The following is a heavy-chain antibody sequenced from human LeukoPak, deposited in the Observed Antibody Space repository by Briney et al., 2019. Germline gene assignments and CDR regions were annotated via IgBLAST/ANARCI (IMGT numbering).Heavy chain of an antibody. CDR3: ARGGKDDISGCPFLPTDANFDY. V-gene: IGHV4-34*01. D-gene: IGHD3-22*01. CDR2: INHSGST. J-gene: IGHJ4*02. Sequence: SETLSLTCAVSGGSFTGYYWSCIRQPPGKGREWIGEINHSGSTNYNPSLKSRITISVDTSKNHFSLKLSSVTAADTAVYYCARGGKDDISGCPFLPTDANFDYWGQGTLVTVSS. CDR1: GGSFTGYY.